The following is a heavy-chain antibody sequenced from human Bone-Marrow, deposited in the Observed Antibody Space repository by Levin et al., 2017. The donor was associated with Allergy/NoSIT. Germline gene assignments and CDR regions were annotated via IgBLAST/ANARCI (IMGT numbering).Heavy chain of an antibody. J-gene: IGHJ4*02. D-gene: IGHD5-12*01. CDR1: GFTFSSYA. V-gene: IGHV3-23*01. CDR2: ISGSGGST. Sequence: PGGSLRLSCAASGFTFSSYAMSWVRQAPGKGLEWVSAISGSGGSTYYADSVKGRFTISRDNSKNTLYLQMNSLRAEDTAVYYCAKRKHERGYSGYAYDDFALAYWGQGTLVTVSS. CDR3: AKRKHERGYSGYAYDDFALAY.